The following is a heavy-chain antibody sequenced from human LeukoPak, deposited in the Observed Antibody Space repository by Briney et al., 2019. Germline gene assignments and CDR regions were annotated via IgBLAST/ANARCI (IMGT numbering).Heavy chain of an antibody. CDR2: IYHSGST. CDR3: ARDGGRYSYGRVY. CDR1: GYSISSGYY. V-gene: IGHV4-38-2*02. J-gene: IGHJ4*02. D-gene: IGHD5-18*01. Sequence: PSETLSLTCTVSGYSISSGYYWGWIRQPPGKGLEWIGSIYHSGSTYYNPSLKSRVTISVDTSKNQFSLKLSSVTAADTAVYYCARDGGRYSYGRVYWGQGTLVTVSS.